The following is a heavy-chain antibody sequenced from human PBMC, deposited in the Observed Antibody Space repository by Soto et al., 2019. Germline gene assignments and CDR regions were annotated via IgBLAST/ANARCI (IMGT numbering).Heavy chain of an antibody. D-gene: IGHD1-26*01. J-gene: IGHJ4*02. CDR1: GFTFSSYA. CDR3: AKSGPVGGSYVFTIKFDY. V-gene: IGHV3-23*01. Sequence: EVQLLESGGGLVQPGGSLRLSCAASGFTFSSYAMSWVRQAPGKGLEWVSAISGSGGSTYYADSVKGRFTISRDNAKNRLYLQMNSLRAEDTAVYYCAKSGPVGGSYVFTIKFDYWGQGTLVTVSS. CDR2: ISGSGGST.